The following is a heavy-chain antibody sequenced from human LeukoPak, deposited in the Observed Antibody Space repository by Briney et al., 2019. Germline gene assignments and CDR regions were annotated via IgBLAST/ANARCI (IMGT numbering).Heavy chain of an antibody. CDR1: GFTFSSYA. J-gene: IGHJ3*02. V-gene: IGHV3-23*01. CDR3: AKTYYYDSSGYYFDAFDI. CDR2: ISGSGGST. D-gene: IGHD3-22*01. Sequence: GGSLRLSCAASGFTFSSYAMSWVSQAPGRGLEWVSAISGSGGSTYYADSVKGRFTISRDNSKNTLYLQMNSLRAEDTAVYYCAKTYYYDSSGYYFDAFDIWGQGTMVTVSS.